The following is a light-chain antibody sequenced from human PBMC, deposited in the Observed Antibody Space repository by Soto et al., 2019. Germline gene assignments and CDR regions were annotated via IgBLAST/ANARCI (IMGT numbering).Light chain of an antibody. CDR1: QVIGSRY. CDR2: GTS. V-gene: IGKV3-20*01. Sequence: EIVMTQSPGTLSLSPGERATISCRASQVIGSRYLAWYHQKSGQAPRLLIYGTSSRATGIPDRSSGSGSGTDFTLTISRLEPDDFGVYYCQQFGSSIPHALGQGTKLESK. J-gene: IGKJ2*01. CDR3: QQFGSSIPHA.